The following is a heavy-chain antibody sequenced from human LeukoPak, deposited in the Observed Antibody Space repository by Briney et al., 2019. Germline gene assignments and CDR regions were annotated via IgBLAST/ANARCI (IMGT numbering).Heavy chain of an antibody. Sequence: PSETLSLTCTVSGGSISSYYWSWIRQPAGKGLEWIGRIYTSGSTNYNPSLKSRVTMSVDTSKNQFSLKLSSVTAADTAAYYCARIGGQSGTSPNYFDYWGQGTLVSVSS. D-gene: IGHD1-26*01. CDR2: IYTSGST. CDR3: ARIGGQSGTSPNYFDY. CDR1: GGSISSYY. V-gene: IGHV4-4*07. J-gene: IGHJ4*02.